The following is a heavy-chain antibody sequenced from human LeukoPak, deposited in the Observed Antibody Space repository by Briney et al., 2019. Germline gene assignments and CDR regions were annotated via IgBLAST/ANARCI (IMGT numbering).Heavy chain of an antibody. CDR3: ARHQTNNYGSGTPFDY. J-gene: IGHJ4*02. Sequence: PSETLSLTCTVSGGFISSSYYWSWIRQPPGKGLEWIGSIYHSGNSNYNPSLKSRVTMSVDTSKNQFSLKLSSVTAADTAVYYCARHQTNNYGSGTPFDYWGQGTLVTVSS. D-gene: IGHD3-10*01. CDR2: IYHSGNS. V-gene: IGHV4-39*01. CDR1: GGFISSSYY.